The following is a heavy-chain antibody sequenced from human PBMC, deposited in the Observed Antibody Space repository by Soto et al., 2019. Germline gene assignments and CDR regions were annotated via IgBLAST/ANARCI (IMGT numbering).Heavy chain of an antibody. D-gene: IGHD3-3*01. J-gene: IGHJ6*02. CDR3: TTAGRTRHDFWTGYLLPRGGMDV. CDR1: GFTFNNAW. V-gene: IGHV3-15*07. Sequence: GGSLRLSCAASGFTFNNAWMNWVRQAPGKGLEWVGRIKSKTDGETTDYAAPVKDRFTISRDDSRNTLYLQMSSLKTEDTGVYYCTTAGRTRHDFWTGYLLPRGGMDVWGQGTTVTVSS. CDR2: IKSKTDGETT.